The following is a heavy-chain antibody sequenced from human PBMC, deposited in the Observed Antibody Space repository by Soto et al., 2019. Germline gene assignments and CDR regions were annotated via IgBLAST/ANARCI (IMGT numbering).Heavy chain of an antibody. CDR1: GFTFSSHA. CDR3: AKDLSDSIPDYFDY. V-gene: IGHV3-23*01. CDR2: ISSSGDTT. D-gene: IGHD2-21*02. Sequence: GGSLRLSCAASGFTFSSHAMSWVRQAPGKGLEWVSTISSSGDTTYYADSVKGRFTISRDNSKNTLYLQMNSLRAEDTAVYYCAKDLSDSIPDYFDYWGQGTLVTVPS. J-gene: IGHJ4*02.